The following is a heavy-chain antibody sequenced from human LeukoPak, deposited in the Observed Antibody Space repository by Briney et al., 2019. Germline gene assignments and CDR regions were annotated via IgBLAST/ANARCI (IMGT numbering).Heavy chain of an antibody. Sequence: GGSLRLSCAASGFTFSSYSMNWVRQAPGKGLEWVSSISSSSSYIYYADSVKGRFTISRDNAKNSLYLQMNSLRAEDTAVYYCARDFWSPILWDYYYYYGMDVWGQGTTVTVSS. D-gene: IGHD3-3*01. J-gene: IGHJ6*02. V-gene: IGHV3-21*01. CDR3: ARDFWSPILWDYYYYYGMDV. CDR1: GFTFSSYS. CDR2: ISSSSSYI.